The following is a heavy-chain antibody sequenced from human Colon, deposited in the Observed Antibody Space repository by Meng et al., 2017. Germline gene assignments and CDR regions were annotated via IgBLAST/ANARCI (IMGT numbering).Heavy chain of an antibody. J-gene: IGHJ4*02. Sequence: QVQLPGAGPGLVGPSETLSLTCTVSGGSVSSGSYYWSWFRQPPGKGLEWIGYIYYSGSTNYNPSLKSRVTISVDTSKNQFSLKLSSVTAADTAVYYCARGASDYDFDYWGQGTLVTV. V-gene: IGHV4-61*01. CDR3: ARGASDYDFDY. CDR1: GGSVSSGSYY. CDR2: IYYSGST. D-gene: IGHD3-22*01.